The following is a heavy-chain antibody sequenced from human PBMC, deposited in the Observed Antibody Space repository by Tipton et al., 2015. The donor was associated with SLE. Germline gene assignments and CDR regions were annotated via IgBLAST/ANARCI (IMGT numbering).Heavy chain of an antibody. CDR3: ARGRGYCSGGSCYSPTYCDY. CDR2: INHSGST. CDR1: GGSFSGYY. V-gene: IGHV4-34*01. J-gene: IGHJ4*02. D-gene: IGHD2-15*01. Sequence: TLSLTCAVYGGSFSGYYWSWIRQPPGKGLEWIGEINHSGSTNYNPSLKSRVTISLDTSKNQFSLKLSSVTAADTAVYYCARGRGYCSGGSCYSPTYCDYWGQGTLVTVSS.